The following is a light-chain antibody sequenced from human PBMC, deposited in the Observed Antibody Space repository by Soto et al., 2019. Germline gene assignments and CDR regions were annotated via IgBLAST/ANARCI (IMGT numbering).Light chain of an antibody. CDR1: QSVTNNY. Sequence: ESVLTQSPGPLSLSPGERATLSCRATQSVTNNYSAWYQQKPGQSPRLLIYGVSSRATDIPDRFSGSGPVTDFTLTISRLEPEDFVVYYCQQYNSLPHTFGQGTKLEVK. CDR2: GVS. CDR3: QQYNSLPHT. J-gene: IGKJ2*01. V-gene: IGKV3-20*01.